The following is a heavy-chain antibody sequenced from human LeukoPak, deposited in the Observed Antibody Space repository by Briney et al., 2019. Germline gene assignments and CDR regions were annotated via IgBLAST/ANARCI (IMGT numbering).Heavy chain of an antibody. CDR3: AREPGSGWYGIDH. Sequence: PSETLSLTCAVSGGSISSYFWSWIRPPAGKGLEWIGRIYTSGSTNYNPSLKSRVTMSVDTSKNQFSLKLSSVTAADTAVYYCAREPGSGWYGIDHWGQGTLVTVSS. V-gene: IGHV4-4*07. CDR2: IYTSGST. J-gene: IGHJ5*02. CDR1: GGSISSYF. D-gene: IGHD6-19*01.